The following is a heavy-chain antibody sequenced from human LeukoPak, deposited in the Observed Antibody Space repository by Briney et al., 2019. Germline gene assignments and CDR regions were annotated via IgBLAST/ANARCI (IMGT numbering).Heavy chain of an antibody. V-gene: IGHV3-30*18. Sequence: GGSLRLSCAASGFTFSTYGMHWVRQAPGKGLEWVAIISYHGSNKYYADSVKGRFTISRDNSKNTLYLQMNSLTAEDTAVYYCAKDSAFYYIDVWGKGTTVIISS. CDR3: AKDSAFYYIDV. D-gene: IGHD3-10*01. CDR1: GFTFSTYG. J-gene: IGHJ6*03. CDR2: ISYHGSNK.